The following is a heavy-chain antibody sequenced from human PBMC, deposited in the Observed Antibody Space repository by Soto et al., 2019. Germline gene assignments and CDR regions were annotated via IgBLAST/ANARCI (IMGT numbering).Heavy chain of an antibody. V-gene: IGHV3-53*02. J-gene: IGHJ4*02. CDR3: ARETVPPSYHYYDW. Sequence: EVQLVETGGGLIQPGGSLRLSCAASGFTVSSSYMSWVRPAPGRGLEWVSTIFSGGTTHYADSVQGRFTISRDSSKNTLFLQLNSLRAEDTAIYYCARETVPPSYHYYDWWGQGT. D-gene: IGHD2-2*02. CDR1: GFTVSSSY. CDR2: IFSGGTT.